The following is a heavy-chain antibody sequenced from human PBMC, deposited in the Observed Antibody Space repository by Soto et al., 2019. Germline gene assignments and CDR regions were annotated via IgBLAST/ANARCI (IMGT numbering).Heavy chain of an antibody. Sequence: SETLSLTCDVSGYSISSGSYWGWIRQPPEKGLEWIGNIYHSGSTYYNPSLKSRLTISVDTSKNQLSLKLSSVTAADTAIYFCASRFDVFAGHEYFDPWGQGTLVAVSS. J-gene: IGHJ5*02. CDR3: ASRFDVFAGHEYFDP. CDR1: GYSISSGSY. V-gene: IGHV4-38-2*01. CDR2: IYHSGST. D-gene: IGHD3-9*01.